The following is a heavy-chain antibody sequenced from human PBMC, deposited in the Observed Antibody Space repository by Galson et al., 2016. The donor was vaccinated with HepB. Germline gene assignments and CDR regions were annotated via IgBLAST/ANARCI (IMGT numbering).Heavy chain of an antibody. V-gene: IGHV3-48*02. J-gene: IGHJ6*02. CDR1: GFTVNSYG. Sequence: LRLSCAASGFTVNSYGMSWVRQAPGKGLEWVSYICSSTTTRYYAGSVQGRFTISRDNARNSLYLEMNSLRHEDTAVCYCARARTAVAAIIAMFSHRGPYNAMDVWGQGTTVTVTS. CDR2: ICSSTTTR. D-gene: IGHD6-19*01. CDR3: ARARTAVAAIIAMFSHRGPYNAMDV.